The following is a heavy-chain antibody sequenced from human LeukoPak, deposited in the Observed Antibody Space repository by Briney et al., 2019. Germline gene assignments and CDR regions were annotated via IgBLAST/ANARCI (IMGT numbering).Heavy chain of an antibody. V-gene: IGHV4-34*01. D-gene: IGHD2-2*01. CDR1: GGSFSGYY. CDR3: ARARQDIVVVPAAMIDY. CDR2: INHSGST. Sequence: SETLSLTCAVYGGSFSGYYWSWIRQPPGKGLEWIGEINHSGSTNYDPSLKSRVTISVDTSKNQFSLKLSSVTAADTAVYYCARARQDIVVVPAAMIDYWGQGTLVTVSS. J-gene: IGHJ4*02.